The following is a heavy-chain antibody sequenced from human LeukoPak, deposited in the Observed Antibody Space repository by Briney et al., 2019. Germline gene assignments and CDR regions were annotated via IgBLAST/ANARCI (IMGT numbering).Heavy chain of an antibody. V-gene: IGHV1-24*01. CDR3: ATAQGDTAMVTRWFDP. CDR2: FDPEDGET. CDR1: GYTLTELS. D-gene: IGHD5-18*01. J-gene: IGHJ5*02. Sequence: ASVKVSCEVSGYTLTELSMHWVRQAPGKGLEWMGGFDPEDGETIYAQKFQGRVTMTEDTSTDTAYMELSSLRSEDTAVYYCATAQGDTAMVTRWFDPWGQGTLVTVSS.